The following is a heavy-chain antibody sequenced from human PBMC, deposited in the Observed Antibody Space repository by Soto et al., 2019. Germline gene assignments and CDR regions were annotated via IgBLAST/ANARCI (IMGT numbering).Heavy chain of an antibody. Sequence: PGGSLRLSCAASVFTFSSYAMHLVRQAPGKGLEYVSAISSNGGSTYYADSVKGRFTISRDNSKNTLYLQMGSLRAEDMAVYYCARGGVYGDYIFDYWGQGTLVTVSS. CDR1: VFTFSSYA. J-gene: IGHJ4*02. D-gene: IGHD4-17*01. V-gene: IGHV3-64*02. CDR3: ARGGVYGDYIFDY. CDR2: ISSNGGST.